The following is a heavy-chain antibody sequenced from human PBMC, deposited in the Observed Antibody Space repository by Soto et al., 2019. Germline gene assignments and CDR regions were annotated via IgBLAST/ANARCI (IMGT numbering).Heavy chain of an antibody. Sequence: GGSLRRSCSASGFTFRSYEMNWVRQAPGKGLAWGSYISSSGSTIYYADSVKGRFTISRANATHSLYLQMNSLRAEDTDVYYCARDGGIGTYYYDSSGSLAFDIWGKGTMVTVSS. CDR3: ARDGGIGTYYYDSSGSLAFDI. J-gene: IGHJ3*02. CDR2: ISSSGSTI. CDR1: GFTFRSYE. V-gene: IGHV3-48*03. D-gene: IGHD3-22*01.